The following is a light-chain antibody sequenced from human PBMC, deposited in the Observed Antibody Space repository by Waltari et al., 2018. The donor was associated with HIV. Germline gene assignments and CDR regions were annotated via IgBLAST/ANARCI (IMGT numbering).Light chain of an antibody. CDR1: KLGDKY. V-gene: IGLV3-1*01. Sequence: SYELTQPPSVSVSPGQTASITCSGDKLGDKYACWYQQKPGQSPVLVIYQDNNRPSGSPWRFSGSNAWNAATLTISGTQAMDEADYYCQAWDSSTPWVFGGGTKLTVL. CDR2: QDN. CDR3: QAWDSSTPWV. J-gene: IGLJ3*02.